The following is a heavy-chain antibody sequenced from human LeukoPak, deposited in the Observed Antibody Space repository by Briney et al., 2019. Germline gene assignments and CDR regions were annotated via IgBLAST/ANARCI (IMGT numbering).Heavy chain of an antibody. D-gene: IGHD4-23*01. Sequence: ASVKVSCKTSGYTFTNYFIHWVRQAPGQGLEWMGIINPSGGSTTFSPKFQGRITLTRDTSTNTVHLDLSSLRSEDTAVYYCARDGDYHGNSVHFDYWGQGTQVTVSS. CDR1: GYTFTNYF. CDR3: ARDGDYHGNSVHFDY. J-gene: IGHJ4*02. V-gene: IGHV1-46*01. CDR2: INPSGGST.